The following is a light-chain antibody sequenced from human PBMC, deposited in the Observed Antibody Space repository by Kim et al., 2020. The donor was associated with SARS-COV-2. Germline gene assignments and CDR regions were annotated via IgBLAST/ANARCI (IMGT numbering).Light chain of an antibody. J-gene: IGLJ1*01. V-gene: IGLV2-23*02. Sequence: QSALTQPASVSGSPGQSITISCTGTSSDVGSYKLVSWYQQHPGKAPKLMIYEVSKRPSGVSNRFSGSKSDNTASLTISGLQAEDEADYYCCSYAGSSTYVFGTGTKVTVL. CDR3: CSYAGSSTYV. CDR2: EVS. CDR1: SSDVGSYKL.